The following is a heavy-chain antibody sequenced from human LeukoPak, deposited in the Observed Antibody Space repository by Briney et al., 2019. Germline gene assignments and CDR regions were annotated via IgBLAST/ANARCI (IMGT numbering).Heavy chain of an antibody. CDR3: ARGTAAYYYYYYMDV. Sequence: GGSLRLPCAASGFTFSSYWMSWVRQAPGKGLEWVANIKQDGSEKYYVDSVKGRFTISRDNAKNSLYLQMNSLRAEDTAVYYCARGTAAYYYYYYMDVWGKGTTVTVSS. D-gene: IGHD2-21*02. V-gene: IGHV3-7*01. CDR1: GFTFSSYW. CDR2: IKQDGSEK. J-gene: IGHJ6*03.